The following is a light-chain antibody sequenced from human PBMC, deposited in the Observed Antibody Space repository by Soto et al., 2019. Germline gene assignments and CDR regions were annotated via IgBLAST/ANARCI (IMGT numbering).Light chain of an antibody. CDR1: QSVGRY. V-gene: IGKV3-11*01. CDR2: DTS. CDR3: VQRSVWPWT. J-gene: IGKJ1*01. Sequence: EIVLTQSPATLSLSPGERGTLSCRASQSVGRYLAWYQHKPGQPPRLLIYDTSNRAPGTPARFGGSGSGTDFTLTIISLEPADFVVYYCVQRSVWPWTFGQGTKVEVK.